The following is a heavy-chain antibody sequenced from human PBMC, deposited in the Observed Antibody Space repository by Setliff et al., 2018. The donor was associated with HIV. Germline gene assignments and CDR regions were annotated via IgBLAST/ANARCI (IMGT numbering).Heavy chain of an antibody. CDR2: ISSGSSTI. J-gene: IGHJ4*02. D-gene: IGHD2-2*01. CDR1: GFTFSSYS. CDR3: ATVPIVVVPAAMNFDY. Sequence: GGSLRLSCAASGFTFSSYSMNWVRQAPGKGLEWVSYISSGSSTIYYADSVKGRFTISRDNAKNSLYLQMNSLRAEDTAVYYCATVPIVVVPAAMNFDYWGQGTLVTVSS. V-gene: IGHV3-48*01.